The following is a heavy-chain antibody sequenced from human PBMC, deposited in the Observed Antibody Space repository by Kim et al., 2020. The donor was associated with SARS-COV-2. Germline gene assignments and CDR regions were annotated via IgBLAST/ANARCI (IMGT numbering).Heavy chain of an antibody. J-gene: IGHJ5*02. D-gene: IGHD2-15*01. Sequence: SETLYLTCTVSGGSISSSNYYWAWIRQSPGKGLEYIGSLYYSGSTYYNPSLKSRVTISVDASKNQFSLKLTSVTAADTAVYHCARLLYGGNTNWFDPWGQGTLVTVSS. CDR3: ARLLYGGNTNWFDP. V-gene: IGHV4-39*01. CDR2: LYYSGST. CDR1: GGSISSSNYY.